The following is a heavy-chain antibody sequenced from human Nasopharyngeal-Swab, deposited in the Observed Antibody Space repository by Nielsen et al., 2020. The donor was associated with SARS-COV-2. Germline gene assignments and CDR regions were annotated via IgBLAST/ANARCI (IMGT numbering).Heavy chain of an antibody. D-gene: IGHD2/OR15-2a*01. Sequence: WIRQPPGKALEWLALIDWDDDKYYSTSLKTRLTISKDTSKNQVVLTMTNMDPVDTATYYCARFNTLHDGRDGWGQGKTGTVSS. J-gene: IGHJ6*02. CDR3: ARFNTLHDGRDG. CDR2: IDWDDDK. V-gene: IGHV2-70*01.